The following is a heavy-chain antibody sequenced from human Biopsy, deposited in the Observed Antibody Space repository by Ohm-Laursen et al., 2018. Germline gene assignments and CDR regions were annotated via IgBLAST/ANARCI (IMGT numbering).Heavy chain of an antibody. CDR2: INQAGTT. J-gene: IGHJ4*02. Sequence: PSQTLSLTCAVFGKTFSDYQWSWIRQPPGKGLEWIGQINQAGTTNYNPSLKSRVSISADASKYEFSLRLTSVTAADTAVYLCGNEVHGRDYWGLGAQVTLSS. V-gene: IGHV4-34*08. CDR1: GKTFSDYQ. CDR3: GNEVHGRDY. D-gene: IGHD2-15*01.